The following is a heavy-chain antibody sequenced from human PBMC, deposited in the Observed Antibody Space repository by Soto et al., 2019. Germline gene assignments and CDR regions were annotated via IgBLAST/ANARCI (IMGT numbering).Heavy chain of an antibody. D-gene: IGHD2-2*02. CDR2: ISYDGSNK. V-gene: IGHV3-30*18. Sequence: GGSLRLSCAASGFTFSSYVMHWVRQAPGKGLEWVAVISYDGSNKYYADSVKGRFTISRDNSKNTLYLQMNSLRAEDTAVYYCAKAEYCSSTSCYKGSYFDYWGQGTLVTVSS. CDR3: AKAEYCSSTSCYKGSYFDY. CDR1: GFTFSSYV. J-gene: IGHJ4*02.